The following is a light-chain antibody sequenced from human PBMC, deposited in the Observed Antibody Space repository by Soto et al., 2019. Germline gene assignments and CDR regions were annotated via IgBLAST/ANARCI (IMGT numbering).Light chain of an antibody. CDR1: EIVSSGF. CDR2: NAS. V-gene: IGKV3-20*01. Sequence: EIVLTQSPGTLSLSPGERATLSCRASEIVSSGFLAWYQQKPGQAPSLLIYNASSRATGIPDRFGGSGSGIDFTLTISRLEPEDFAVYYCQQYGSSPPTFGQGTQVEIK. J-gene: IGKJ1*01. CDR3: QQYGSSPPT.